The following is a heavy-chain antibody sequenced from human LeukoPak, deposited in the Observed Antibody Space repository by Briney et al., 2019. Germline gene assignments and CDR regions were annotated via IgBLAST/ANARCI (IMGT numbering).Heavy chain of an antibody. CDR3: ARAYYDSPPNFDP. CDR1: GGSFSGYY. CDR2: LNHSGST. V-gene: IGHV4-34*01. J-gene: IGHJ5*02. D-gene: IGHD3-22*01. Sequence: SETLSLTCAVYGGSFSGYYWSWIRQPPGKGLEWIGELNHSGSTNYNPSLKSRVTISVDTSKNQFSLKLSSVTAADTAVYYCARAYYDSPPNFDPWGQGTLVTVSS.